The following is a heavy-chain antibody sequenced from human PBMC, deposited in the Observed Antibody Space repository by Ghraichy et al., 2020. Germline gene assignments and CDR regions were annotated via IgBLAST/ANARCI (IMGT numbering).Heavy chain of an antibody. V-gene: IGHV3-23*01. J-gene: IGHJ4*02. D-gene: IGHD2/OR15-2a*01. CDR1: GFTFHSYA. CDR3: AKSWPFRDYFDY. Sequence: GESLNISCAASGFTFHSYAMNWVRQAPGKGLEWVSTISSGGSSTYYADSVKGRFTISRDNSNNTLYLEMNSLRAEDTALYYCAKSWPFRDYFDYWGQGTLVTVSS. CDR2: ISSGGSST.